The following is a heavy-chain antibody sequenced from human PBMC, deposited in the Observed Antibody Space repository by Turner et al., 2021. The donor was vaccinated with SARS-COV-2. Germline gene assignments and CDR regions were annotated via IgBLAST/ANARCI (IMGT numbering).Heavy chain of an antibody. Sequence: QVLLQQWGAGLLKPSETLSLTCGVDGGSFIGYHWTWVRQPPGKGLQWIGEVTYSGSTNYNPSLRGRLTISVDMSKNHFSLNLISVTAADTAMYYCARDPRAGIDYWGQGTLVTVSS. J-gene: IGHJ4*02. CDR3: ARDPRAGIDY. V-gene: IGHV4-34*01. CDR2: VTYSGST. D-gene: IGHD3-10*01. CDR1: GGSFIGYH.